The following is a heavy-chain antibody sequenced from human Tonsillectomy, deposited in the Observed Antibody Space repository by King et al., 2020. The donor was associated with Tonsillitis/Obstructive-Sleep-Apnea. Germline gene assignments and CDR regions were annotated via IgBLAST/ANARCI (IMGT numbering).Heavy chain of an antibody. Sequence: VQLVESGGGLVQPGGSLRLSCAASGFTFSSYWMHWVRQAPGKGLVWVSRINSDGSRTTYADSVKGRVTISRDNAKNTLYLQMNSLRAEATAVYYCARGGVIVPAALIYMDVWGKGTTVTVSS. CDR2: INSDGSRT. J-gene: IGHJ6*03. D-gene: IGHD2-2*01. CDR1: GFTFSSYW. V-gene: IGHV3-74*01. CDR3: ARGGVIVPAALIYMDV.